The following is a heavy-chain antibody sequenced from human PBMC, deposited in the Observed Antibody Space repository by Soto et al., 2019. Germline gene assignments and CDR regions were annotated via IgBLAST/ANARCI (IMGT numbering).Heavy chain of an antibody. Sequence: QVQLQESGPGLVKPSQTLSLTCSVSGESINNGAYFWSWIRQHPGKGLEWIGYVHASGSTHYNPSLRGRIDMSIYTSKKQVYLNLKSVTAADTAVCFCARGFVEAAMAFDYWGPGALVTVSS. CDR3: ARGFVEAAMAFDY. CDR2: VHASGST. CDR1: GESINNGAYF. J-gene: IGHJ4*02. D-gene: IGHD3-3*01. V-gene: IGHV4-31*03.